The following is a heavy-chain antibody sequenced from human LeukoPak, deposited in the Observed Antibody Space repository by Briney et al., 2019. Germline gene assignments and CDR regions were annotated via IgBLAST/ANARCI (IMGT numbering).Heavy chain of an antibody. CDR3: AKDTYSTSPYYFDY. CDR1: GFTFSSYA. Sequence: GGSLRLSCAASGFTFSSYAMSWVRQAPGKGLEWVSAISGGGGSTHYADSVKGRFTISRDNSKNTLYLQMNSLRAEDTAVYYCAKDTYSTSPYYFDYWGQGTLVTVSS. D-gene: IGHD1-26*01. V-gene: IGHV3-23*01. J-gene: IGHJ4*02. CDR2: ISGGGGST.